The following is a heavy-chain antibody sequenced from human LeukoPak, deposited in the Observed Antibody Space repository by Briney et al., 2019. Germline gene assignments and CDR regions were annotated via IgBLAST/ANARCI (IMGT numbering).Heavy chain of an antibody. CDR1: GYTFTSYD. CDR2: MNPNSGNT. D-gene: IGHD3-3*01. Sequence: ASVKVSCKASGYTFTSYDINWVRQATGQGLEWMGWMNPNSGNTGYAQKFQGRVTITRNTSISTAYMELSSLRSEDTAVYYCARDSRDYDFWSGYYTGGFDYWGQGTLVTVSS. J-gene: IGHJ4*02. CDR3: ARDSRDYDFWSGYYTGGFDY. V-gene: IGHV1-8*03.